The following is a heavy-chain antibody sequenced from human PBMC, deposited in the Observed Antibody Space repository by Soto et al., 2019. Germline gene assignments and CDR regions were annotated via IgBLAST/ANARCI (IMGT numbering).Heavy chain of an antibody. CDR3: ARDLADY. V-gene: IGHV3-7*01. Sequence: GGSLRLSCAASGFTFRSYWMSWVRQAPGKGLERVANIKQDGSEKYYVDSVRGRFTISRDNAKNSLYLQMYSLRAEDTAVYYCARDLADYWGQGTLVIVAS. J-gene: IGHJ4*02. CDR2: IKQDGSEK. CDR1: GFTFRSYW.